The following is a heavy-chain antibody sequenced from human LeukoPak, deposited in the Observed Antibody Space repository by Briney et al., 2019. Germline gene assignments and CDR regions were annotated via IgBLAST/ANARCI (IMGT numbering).Heavy chain of an antibody. CDR2: ISGSGSTT. V-gene: IGHV3-23*01. J-gene: IGHJ4*02. D-gene: IGHD2-15*01. Sequence: GGSLRLSCAASGFTFSSYDMSWVRQAPGKGLEWVSGISGSGSTTKYADSVKGRSTISRDNSKNTLYLQMNSLRAEDTAVYYCAKVAGGTRNYYFDYWGQGTLVTVSS. CDR3: AKVAGGTRNYYFDY. CDR1: GFTFSSYD.